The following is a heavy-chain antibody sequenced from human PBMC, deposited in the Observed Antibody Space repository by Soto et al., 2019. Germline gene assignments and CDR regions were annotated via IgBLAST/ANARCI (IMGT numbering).Heavy chain of an antibody. CDR2: ISAGTFTT. J-gene: IGHJ4*02. Sequence: EVQLLESGGGLVQPGGSLRLSCTASGFTFRSYAMGWVRQAPGKGLECVSVISAGTFTTYYADSVKGRFTISRDNSKNTLYLQMNSLRGEDTAVYYCAKNPVAALYYFDFWGQGALVTVSS. D-gene: IGHD6-19*01. V-gene: IGHV3-23*01. CDR3: AKNPVAALYYFDF. CDR1: GFTFRSYA.